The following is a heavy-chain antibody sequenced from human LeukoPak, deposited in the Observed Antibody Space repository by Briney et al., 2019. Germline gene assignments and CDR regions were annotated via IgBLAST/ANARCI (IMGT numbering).Heavy chain of an antibody. J-gene: IGHJ5*02. CDR3: AKIPYCGGDCFYNWFDP. CDR2: IRYDGSNK. D-gene: IGHD2-21*01. V-gene: IGHV3-30*02. CDR1: GFTFSSYG. Sequence: PGGSLRLSCAASGFTFSSYGMHWVRQAPGKGLEWVAFIRYDGSNKYYADSVKGRFTISRDNSKNTLYLQINSLRAEDTAVYYCAKIPYCGGDCFYNWFDPWGQGTLVTVSS.